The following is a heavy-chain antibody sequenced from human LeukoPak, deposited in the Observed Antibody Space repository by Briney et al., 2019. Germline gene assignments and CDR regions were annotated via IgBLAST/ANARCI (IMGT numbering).Heavy chain of an antibody. CDR1: GGSVSSGSYY. V-gene: IGHV4-61*01. Sequence: KPSETLSLTCTVSGGSVSSGSYYWSWIRQPPGKGLEWIGHIDYSGSTNYNPSLKSRVAISVDTSKNQFSLKLSSVTAADTAVYYCARDLTYYDILTGYQNDAFDIWGQGTMVTVSS. CDR2: IDYSGST. J-gene: IGHJ3*02. D-gene: IGHD3-9*01. CDR3: ARDLTYYDILTGYQNDAFDI.